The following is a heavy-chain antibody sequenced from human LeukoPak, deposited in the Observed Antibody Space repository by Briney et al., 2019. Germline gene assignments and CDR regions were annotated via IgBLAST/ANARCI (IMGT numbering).Heavy chain of an antibody. CDR3: ARDRLQWLVFDAFDI. CDR1: GFTFSSYW. J-gene: IGHJ3*02. Sequence: GGSLRLSCAASGFTFSSYWMSWVRQAPGKGLEWVANIKQDGSEKYYVDSVKGRFTISRDNAKNSLYLQMNSLRAEDTAAYYCARDRLQWLVFDAFDIWGQGTMVTVSS. V-gene: IGHV3-7*01. CDR2: IKQDGSEK. D-gene: IGHD6-19*01.